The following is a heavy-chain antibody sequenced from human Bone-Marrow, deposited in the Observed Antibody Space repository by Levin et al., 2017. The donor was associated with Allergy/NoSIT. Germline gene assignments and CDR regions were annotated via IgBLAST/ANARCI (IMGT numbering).Heavy chain of an antibody. CDR1: GFTFNRYG. D-gene: IGHD6-13*01. Sequence: GESLKISCGASGFTFNRYGMHWVRQAPGKGLEWVAVISYDGSNKYYADSVKGRFTIFRDNSSNTISLLMDSLSVEDTAMYHCAREADGDMAAAGTLDYWGRGTLVTVSS. CDR2: ISYDGSNK. V-gene: IGHV3-30*03. CDR3: AREADGDMAAAGTLDY. J-gene: IGHJ4*02.